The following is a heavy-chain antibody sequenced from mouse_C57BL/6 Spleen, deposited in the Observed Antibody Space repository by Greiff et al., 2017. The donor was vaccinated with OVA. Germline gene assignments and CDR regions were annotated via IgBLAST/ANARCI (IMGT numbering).Heavy chain of an antibody. CDR2: ISDGGSYT. D-gene: IGHD1-1*02. V-gene: IGHV5-4*01. CDR3: ARDPCLGGFDY. Sequence: EVKLIESGGGLVKPGGSLKLSCAASGFTFSSYAMSWVRQTPEKRLEWVATISDGGSYTYYPDNVKGRFTISRDNAKNNLYLQMSHLKSEDTAMYYCARDPCLGGFDYWGQGTTLTVSS. CDR1: GFTFSSYA. J-gene: IGHJ2*01.